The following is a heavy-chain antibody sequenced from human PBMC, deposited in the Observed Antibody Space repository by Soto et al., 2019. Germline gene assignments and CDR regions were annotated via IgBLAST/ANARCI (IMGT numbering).Heavy chain of an antibody. CDR3: ATYRTNLGSRLYAVPFDY. J-gene: IGHJ4*02. CDR1: GGSFSTYA. CDR2: IIPIFGAA. D-gene: IGHD2-2*01. V-gene: IGHV1-69*01. Sequence: QVQLLQSGTEVKKPGSSVRVSCKASGGSFSTYAISWVRQAPGQGLQWMGGIIPIFGAATYEQKFQGRATFSADASPTTVYMDLTSLTSEDTAVYYCATYRTNLGSRLYAVPFDYWGQGTLVIVSS.